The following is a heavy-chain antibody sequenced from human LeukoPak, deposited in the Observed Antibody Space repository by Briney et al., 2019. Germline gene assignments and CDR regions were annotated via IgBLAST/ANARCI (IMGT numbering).Heavy chain of an antibody. CDR1: GGSISSSNW. CDR3: ARVPLYSSSWSCYYGMDV. Sequence: SGSLSLTCAVSGGSISSSNWWCWVRQPPGRGLGGIGVIYDGGSTNYNPSVKSRVTISVDKSKNHCSLKLSSVTAADTAVYYCARVPLYSSSWSCYYGMDVWGQGTTVTVSS. J-gene: IGHJ6*02. D-gene: IGHD6-13*01. CDR2: IYDGGST. V-gene: IGHV4-4*02.